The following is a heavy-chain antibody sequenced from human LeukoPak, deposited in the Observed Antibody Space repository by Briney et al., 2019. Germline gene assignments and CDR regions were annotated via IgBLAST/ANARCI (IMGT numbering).Heavy chain of an antibody. V-gene: IGHV3-23*01. D-gene: IGHD3-9*01. CDR1: GFTFSSYA. CDR2: ISGSGGST. CDR3: AKDSMPTDILAIRWTGPKYYFDY. Sequence: GGSLRLSCAASGFTFSSYAMSWVRQAPGKGLEWVSAISGSGGSTYCADSVKGRFTISRDNSKNTLYLQMNSLRAEDTAVYYCAKDSMPTDILAIRWTGPKYYFDYWGQGTLVTVSS. J-gene: IGHJ4*02.